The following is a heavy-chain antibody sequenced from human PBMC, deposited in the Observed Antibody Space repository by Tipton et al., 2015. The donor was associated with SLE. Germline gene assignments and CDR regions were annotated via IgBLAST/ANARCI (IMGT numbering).Heavy chain of an antibody. CDR2: INQDASEK. Sequence: SLRLSCAASGFTFSTYWMAWVRQGPGKGLEWVANINQDASEKYYVESVRGRFTISRDNAKNSLYLQMNSLRAEDTAVYYCARDRDRSYYFDYWGQGTLVTVSS. CDR3: ARDRDRSYYFDY. CDR1: GFTFSTYW. D-gene: IGHD1-26*01. V-gene: IGHV3-7*01. J-gene: IGHJ4*02.